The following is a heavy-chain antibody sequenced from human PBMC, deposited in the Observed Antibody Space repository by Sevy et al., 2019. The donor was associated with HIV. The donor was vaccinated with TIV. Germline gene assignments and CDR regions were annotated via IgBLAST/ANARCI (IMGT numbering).Heavy chain of an antibody. CDR3: VREGVGGYSYSLDC. CDR2: MKEDGSER. D-gene: IGHD5-18*01. V-gene: IGHV3-7*01. J-gene: IGHJ4*02. Sequence: GGSLRLSCAASGFTFSSYWMSWVRQAPGKGLEWVATMKEDGSERNYVDSVKGRFTIYRDNAKNSLYLQRNSLRAEDTAVYYCVREGVGGYSYSLDCWGQGTLVTVSS. CDR1: GFTFSSYW.